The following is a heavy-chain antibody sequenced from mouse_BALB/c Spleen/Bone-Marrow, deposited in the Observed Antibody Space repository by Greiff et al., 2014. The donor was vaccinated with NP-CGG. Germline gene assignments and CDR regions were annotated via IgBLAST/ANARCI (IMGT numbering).Heavy chain of an antibody. V-gene: IGHV2-3*01. CDR3: AKPVLSGRFAY. J-gene: IGHJ3*01. Sequence: VQLQQSGPGLVAPSQNLSITCTVSGFSLTSYGVSWVRQPPGKGLEWLGVIWGDGSTNSHSALKSRLSISKDNSKSQLFLKLNSLQTDDTATYYCAKPVLSGRFAYWGQGTLVTVSA. CDR1: GFSLTSYG. CDR2: IWGDGST.